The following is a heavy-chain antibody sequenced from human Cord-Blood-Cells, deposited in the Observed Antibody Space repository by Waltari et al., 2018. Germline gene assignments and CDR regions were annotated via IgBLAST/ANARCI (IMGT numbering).Heavy chain of an antibody. D-gene: IGHD3-3*01. CDR2: IYWDDDK. CDR1: GFSLSTSGVG. Sequence: QITLKESGPRLVKPTQTLTLTCTFSGFSLSTSGVGVGWIRQPPGKALEWLALIYWDDDKRYSPSLKSRLTITKDTSKNQVVLTMTNMDPVDTATYYCAHRSITIFGVVSDAFDIWGQGTMVTVSS. V-gene: IGHV2-5*02. J-gene: IGHJ3*02. CDR3: AHRSITIFGVVSDAFDI.